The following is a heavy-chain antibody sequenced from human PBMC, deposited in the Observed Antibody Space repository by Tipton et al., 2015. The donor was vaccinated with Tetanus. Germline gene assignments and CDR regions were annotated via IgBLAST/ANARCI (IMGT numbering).Heavy chain of an antibody. J-gene: IGHJ3*02. CDR1: GGTFTNYA. CDR2: ITPIFGTT. D-gene: IGHD1-1*01. Sequence: QVQLVQSGAEVKRPGSSVKVSCKASGGTFTNYALSWVRQAPGQGLEWVGGITPIFGTTNSAPKLQGRVTITADESTNTAYMELSSLRSEDTAVYYCARDKGYGDGYMGAFDIWGQATMVTVSS. V-gene: IGHV1-69*01. CDR3: ARDKGYGDGYMGAFDI.